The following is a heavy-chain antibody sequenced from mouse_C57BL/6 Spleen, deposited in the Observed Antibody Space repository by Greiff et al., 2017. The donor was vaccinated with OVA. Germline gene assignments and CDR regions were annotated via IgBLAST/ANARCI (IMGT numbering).Heavy chain of an antibody. D-gene: IGHD1-1*01. CDR1: GYTFTSYW. J-gene: IGHJ4*01. CDR3: AREGSRNAMDY. V-gene: IGHV1-59*01. CDR2: IDPSDSYT. Sequence: QVHVKQSGAELVRPGTSVKLSCKASGYTFTSYWMHWVKQRPGQGLEWIGVIDPSDSYTNYNQKFKGKATLTVDTSSSTAYMQLSSLTSEDSAVYYCAREGSRNAMDYWGQGTSVTVSS.